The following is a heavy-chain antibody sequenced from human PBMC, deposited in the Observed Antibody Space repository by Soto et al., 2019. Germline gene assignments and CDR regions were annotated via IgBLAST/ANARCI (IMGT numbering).Heavy chain of an antibody. CDR3: ARLLGGSGSFIDY. V-gene: IGHV3-74*01. CDR2: INSDGTST. D-gene: IGHD3-10*01. Sequence: VQLVESGGGLVQPGGSLRLSCAASGFIFGGYWMHWVRQAPGKGLVWVSRINSDGTSTSYADSVKGRFTISRDNAKNTMFLQMNSLRAEDTAVYYCARLLGGSGSFIDYWGKGTLVTVSS. CDR1: GFIFGGYW. J-gene: IGHJ4*02.